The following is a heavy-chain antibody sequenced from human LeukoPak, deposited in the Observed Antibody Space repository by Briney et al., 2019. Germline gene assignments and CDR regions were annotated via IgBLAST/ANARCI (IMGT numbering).Heavy chain of an antibody. D-gene: IGHD6-19*01. CDR1: GYTFTVYY. Sequence: ASVKVSCKASGYTFTVYYMHWVRQAPGQGLEWMGWINPNSGGTNYAQKFQGWVTMTRDTSISTAYMELSRLRSDDTAVYYCARGLDSSGWYVGAFDIWGQGTMVTVSS. CDR2: INPNSGGT. CDR3: ARGLDSSGWYVGAFDI. J-gene: IGHJ3*02. V-gene: IGHV1-2*04.